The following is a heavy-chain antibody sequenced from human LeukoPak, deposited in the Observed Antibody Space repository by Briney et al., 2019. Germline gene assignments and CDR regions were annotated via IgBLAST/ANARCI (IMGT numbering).Heavy chain of an antibody. D-gene: IGHD3-22*01. CDR3: ASSLDYYASSGLDY. V-gene: IGHV3-48*04. CDR2: ISSRSNTI. CDR1: GFTFSSYS. J-gene: IGHJ4*02. Sequence: GGSLRLSCAASGFTFSSYSMNWVRQAPGKGLEWVSYISSRSNTIYYADSVKGRFTISRDNAENSLYLQMNSLRAEDTAVYYCASSLDYYASSGLDYWGQGTLVTVSS.